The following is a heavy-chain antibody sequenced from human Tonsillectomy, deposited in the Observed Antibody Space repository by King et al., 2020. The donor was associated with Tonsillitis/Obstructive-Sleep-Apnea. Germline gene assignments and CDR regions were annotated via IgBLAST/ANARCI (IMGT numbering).Heavy chain of an antibody. CDR1: GGTFSSFA. CDR2: IAPIFGAT. J-gene: IGHJ6*03. CDR3: ARDWEYYSSSPFYYYYMDV. D-gene: IGHD6-6*01. Sequence: QLVQSGAEVKKPGSSVKVSCKASGGTFSSFAFSWVRLAPGQGLEWIGGIAPIFGATNYAQRFQGRLTITADDSTSTAYMELSSLRSDDTAGYYCARDWEYYSSSPFYYYYMDVWGKGTTVTVSS. V-gene: IGHV1-69*13.